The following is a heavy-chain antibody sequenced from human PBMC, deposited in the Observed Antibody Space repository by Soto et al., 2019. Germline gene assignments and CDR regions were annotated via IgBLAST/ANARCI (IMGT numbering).Heavy chain of an antibody. J-gene: IGHJ3*02. Sequence: GGSLRLSCAASGFTFSSYAMSWVRQAPGKGLEWVSVISGSGGSTYYADSVKGRFTISRDNSKNTLYLQMNSLRAEDTAVYYWGKKLGYLGFWTNGLCRKDAFEIWGQGTMVTVSS. D-gene: IGHD2-8*01. CDR3: GKKLGYLGFWTNGLCRKDAFEI. V-gene: IGHV3-23*01. CDR1: GFTFSSYA. CDR2: ISGSGGST.